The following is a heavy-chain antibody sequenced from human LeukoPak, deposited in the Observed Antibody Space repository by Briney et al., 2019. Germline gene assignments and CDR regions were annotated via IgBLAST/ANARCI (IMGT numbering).Heavy chain of an antibody. CDR1: GVSVTSRSYY. CDR2: VSYTGIP. D-gene: IGHD3-10*01. J-gene: IGHJ4*02. V-gene: IGHV4-61*01. CDR3: ATQQWIGTFHY. Sequence: SETLSLTCAVSGVSVTSRSYYWRWIRQPLGAGLKWTGYVSYTGIPTYNASLKSRLTISLDTPKSQFSLQLTSVTAADTAVYYCATQQWIGTFHYWGQGALVTVSS.